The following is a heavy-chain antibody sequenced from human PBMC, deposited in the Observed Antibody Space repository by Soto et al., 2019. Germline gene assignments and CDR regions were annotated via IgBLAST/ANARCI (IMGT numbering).Heavy chain of an antibody. J-gene: IGHJ4*02. CDR3: ARDTVAVAGKDY. CDR1: VTFTSNY. CDR2: IYSAGST. Sequence: EVQLVESGGGLVQPGGSLRLSCAASVTFTSNYMTWVRQAPGKGLEWVSVIYSAGSTYYADSVKGRFTISRDNSRNTLYLQMNGLRAEDTAVYYCARDTVAVAGKDYWGQGTLVTVSS. D-gene: IGHD6-19*01. V-gene: IGHV3-66*01.